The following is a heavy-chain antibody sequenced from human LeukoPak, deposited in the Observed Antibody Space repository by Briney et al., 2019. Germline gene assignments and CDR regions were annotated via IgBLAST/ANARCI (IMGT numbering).Heavy chain of an antibody. CDR2: IVSAGSI. CDR3: ARGFLAVSGQGAFDY. Sequence: PGGSLRLSCAASGFIASDNHMSWVRQAPGKGLEWVSVIVSAGSIYYADSVKGRFTISRDYSKNTLFLQMNSLRAEDTAVYYCARGFLAVSGQGAFDYWGQGTLVTVSS. D-gene: IGHD6-19*01. CDR1: GFIASDNH. J-gene: IGHJ4*02. V-gene: IGHV3-53*01.